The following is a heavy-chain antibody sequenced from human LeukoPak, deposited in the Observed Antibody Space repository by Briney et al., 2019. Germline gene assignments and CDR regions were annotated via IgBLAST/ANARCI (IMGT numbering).Heavy chain of an antibody. V-gene: IGHV3-48*01. D-gene: IGHD3-3*01. Sequence: GGSLRLSCAASGFTFSSYAMHWVRQAPGKGLEWVSDISRDNAKNSLYLQMNSLRAEDTAVYYCARAYDFWSGPGGYWGQGTLVTVSS. CDR3: ARAYDFWSGPGGY. CDR2: IS. J-gene: IGHJ4*02. CDR1: GFTFSSYA.